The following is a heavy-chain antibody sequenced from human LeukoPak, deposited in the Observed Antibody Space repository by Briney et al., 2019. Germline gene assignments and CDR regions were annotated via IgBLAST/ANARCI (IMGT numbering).Heavy chain of an antibody. CDR3: ARGARGGDFKN. CDR1: GFTFSSYW. D-gene: IGHD2-21*01. Sequence: GGSLRLSCAASGFTFSSYWMSWVRQAPGKGLEWVANIKQDGSEKYYVDSVKGRFTISRDNAKNSLYLQMNSLRAEDTAVYCCARGARGGDFKNWGEGTLVTVSS. V-gene: IGHV3-7*01. J-gene: IGHJ1*01. CDR2: IKQDGSEK.